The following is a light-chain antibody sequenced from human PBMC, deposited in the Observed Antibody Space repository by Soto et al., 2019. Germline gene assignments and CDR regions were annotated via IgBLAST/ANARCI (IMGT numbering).Light chain of an antibody. Sequence: DIQMTQSPSSLSAPVGDRVTITCRASQSISSYLNWYQQKPGKAPNLLIYVASSLQSGVPSRFSASGSGTDFTLTISSLQPEDFATYYWHHSYSTQYTCGQETKLEIK. V-gene: IGKV1-39*01. CDR1: QSISSY. J-gene: IGKJ2*01. CDR2: VAS. CDR3: HHSYSTQYT.